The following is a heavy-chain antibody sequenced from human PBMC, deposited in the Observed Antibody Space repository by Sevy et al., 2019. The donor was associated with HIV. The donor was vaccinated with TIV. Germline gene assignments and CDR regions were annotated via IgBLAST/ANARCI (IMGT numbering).Heavy chain of an antibody. CDR2: IGLDGNDK. V-gene: IGHV3-33*01. D-gene: IGHD5-12*01. CDR1: GFSFSNYG. Sequence: GGSLRLSCEAFGFSFSNYGMHWVRQAPGKGPEWVSPIGLDGNDKQYADSVKGRFTISRDNSKNTLNLQMNSLRAEDTAVYYCARDPGYSGYDWGALTYYFDYWGQGTLVTVSS. CDR3: ARDPGYSGYDWGALTYYFDY. J-gene: IGHJ4*02.